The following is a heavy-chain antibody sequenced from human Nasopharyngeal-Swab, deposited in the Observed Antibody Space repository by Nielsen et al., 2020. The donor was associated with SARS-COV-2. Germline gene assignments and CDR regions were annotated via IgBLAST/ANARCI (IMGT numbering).Heavy chain of an antibody. CDR2: FNTDGSST. CDR1: GFIFSSHW. Sequence: GESLKISCTASGFIFSSHWIHWVRQAPGKGLVWVSRFNTDGSSTSYADSVKGRFTVSRNNAKNSLYLQMNSLRAEDTAVYYCARDDVWGQGTTVTVSS. V-gene: IGHV3-74*01. J-gene: IGHJ6*02. CDR3: ARDDV.